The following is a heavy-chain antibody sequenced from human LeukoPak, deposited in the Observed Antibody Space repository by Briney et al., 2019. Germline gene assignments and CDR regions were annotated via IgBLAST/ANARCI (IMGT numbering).Heavy chain of an antibody. J-gene: IGHJ3*02. CDR2: ISWNSGSI. D-gene: IGHD4-17*01. CDR3: AREPNNGDYAHAFDI. V-gene: IGHV3-9*01. Sequence: GGSLRLSCAASGFTFDDYAMHWVRQAPGKGLEWVSGISWNSGSIGYADSVKGRFTISRDNAKNSLYLQMNSLRAEDTAVYYCAREPNNGDYAHAFDIWGQGTMVTVSS. CDR1: GFTFDDYA.